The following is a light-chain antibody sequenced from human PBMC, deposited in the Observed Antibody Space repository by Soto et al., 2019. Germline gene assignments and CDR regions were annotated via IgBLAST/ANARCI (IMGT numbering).Light chain of an antibody. CDR1: QAVGTY. V-gene: IGKV3D-11*01. Sequence: EIVLTQSPATLSLSPGDRATLSCRASQAVGTYLAWYQHKPGQAPRLLIYDASNRATGIPPRFSGSGSGTDCTLTISSLEPEDFAVYFCQQRSDSSTFGQGTNLEI. CDR3: QQRSDSST. J-gene: IGKJ2*01. CDR2: DAS.